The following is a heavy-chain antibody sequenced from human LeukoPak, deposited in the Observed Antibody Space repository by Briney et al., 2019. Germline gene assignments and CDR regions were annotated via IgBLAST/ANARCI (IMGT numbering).Heavy chain of an antibody. D-gene: IGHD3-22*01. V-gene: IGHV3-7*01. CDR3: ARGDYYDSSGFYHDAFDI. CDR2: IKQDGSEK. J-gene: IGHJ3*02. CDR1: GFTFSDYW. Sequence: GGSMRLSCAASGFTFSDYWMSWVRQAPGKGLEWVANIKQDGSEKYYVDSVKGRFTISRDNAKNSLYLQMNSLRAEDTAVYYCARGDYYDSSGFYHDAFDIWGQGTMVTVSS.